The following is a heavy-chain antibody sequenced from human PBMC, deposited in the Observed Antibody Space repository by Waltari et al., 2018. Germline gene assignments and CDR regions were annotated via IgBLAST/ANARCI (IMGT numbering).Heavy chain of an antibody. D-gene: IGHD6-13*01. CDR3: ARLGARSWYGPR. CDR2: INHSGST. J-gene: IGHJ4*02. CDR1: GGSFSGYY. V-gene: IGHV4-34*01. Sequence: QVQLQQWGAGLLKPSEPLSLTRAVYGGSFSGYYWSWIRPTPGKGLAWIGEINHSGSTNDNPSLKGRVTISVDTSKNQFSLKLSSVTAADTAVYYCARLGARSWYGPRWGQGTLVTVSS.